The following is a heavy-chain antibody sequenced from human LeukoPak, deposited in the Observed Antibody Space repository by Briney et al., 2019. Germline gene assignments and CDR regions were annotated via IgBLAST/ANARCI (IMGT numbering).Heavy chain of an antibody. V-gene: IGHV3-49*04. CDR1: GFTFSSYW. J-gene: IGHJ4*02. CDR3: TRQRPELLWFGETQLFDC. CDR2: IRSKAYGGTT. D-gene: IGHD3-10*01. Sequence: GGSLRLSCAASGFTFSSYWMSWVRQAPGKGLEWVGFIRSKAYGGTTEYAASVKGRFTISRDDSKSIAYLQMNSLKTEDTAVYYCTRQRPELLWFGETQLFDCWGQETLVTVSS.